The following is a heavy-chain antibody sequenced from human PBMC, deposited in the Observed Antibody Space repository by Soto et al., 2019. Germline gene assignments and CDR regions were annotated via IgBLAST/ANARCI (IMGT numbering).Heavy chain of an antibody. Sequence: QVQLVQSGAEVKKPGASVKVSCKASGYTFSSYAMHWVRQAPGQRLEWMGWINAGNGNTKYSQKFQGRVTITRDTSASTAYMELGSLRSEYTAVYYCARVPSPGAFDIWGQGTMVTVSS. D-gene: IGHD7-27*01. V-gene: IGHV1-3*01. CDR2: INAGNGNT. J-gene: IGHJ3*02. CDR3: ARVPSPGAFDI. CDR1: GYTFSSYA.